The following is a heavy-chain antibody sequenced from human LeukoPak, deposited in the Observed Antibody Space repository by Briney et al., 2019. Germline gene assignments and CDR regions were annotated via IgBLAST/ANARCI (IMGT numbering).Heavy chain of an antibody. Sequence: SETLSLTCAVYGGSFSGYYWSWIRQPPGKGLEWIGEINHSGSTNYNPSLKSRVTIPVDTSKNQFSLKLSSVTAADTAVYYCARRRSVATITFDYWGQGTLVTVSS. V-gene: IGHV4-34*01. D-gene: IGHD5-12*01. CDR2: INHSGST. CDR1: GGSFSGYY. J-gene: IGHJ4*02. CDR3: ARRRSVATITFDY.